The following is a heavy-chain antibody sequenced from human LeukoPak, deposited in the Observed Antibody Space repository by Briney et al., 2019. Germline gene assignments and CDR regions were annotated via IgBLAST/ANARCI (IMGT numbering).Heavy chain of an antibody. J-gene: IGHJ4*02. V-gene: IGHV3-23*01. Sequence: GGSLRLSCAASGFTFNSYAMSWVRQAPGKGLEWVSAIVGSGSNTYYADSVKGRFTISRDNSKNTLYLQMNGLRVEDTAVYYCAKMQGYFDYWGQGTLVTVSS. CDR2: IVGSGSNT. CDR1: GFTFNSYA. CDR3: AKMQGYFDY.